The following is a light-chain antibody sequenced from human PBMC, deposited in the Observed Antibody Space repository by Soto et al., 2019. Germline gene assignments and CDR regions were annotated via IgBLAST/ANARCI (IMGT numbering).Light chain of an antibody. CDR3: QQYNSYSCT. Sequence: DIQMTQSPSTLSASVGDRVNITCRASQSINGWLAWYQQKPGKAPKLLISSASDLQTGVPSRFSGSGSGTEFTLTISSLQTDDFATYYCQQYNSYSCTFGPGTKVDVK. CDR1: QSINGW. V-gene: IGKV1-5*03. J-gene: IGKJ3*01. CDR2: SAS.